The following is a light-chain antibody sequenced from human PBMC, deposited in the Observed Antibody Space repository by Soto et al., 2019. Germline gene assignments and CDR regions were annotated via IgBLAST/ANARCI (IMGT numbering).Light chain of an antibody. V-gene: IGLV2-11*01. CDR2: DVS. Sequence: QSALTQPRSVSGSPGQSVTISCTGTSSDVGGYNYVSWYQQHPGKAPKLMIYDVSKRPSGVPDRFSGSKSGNTASLTISGLQAEDEADDYCCPYAGSYTWVFGTGTKLTVL. CDR3: CPYAGSYTWV. J-gene: IGLJ1*01. CDR1: SSDVGGYNY.